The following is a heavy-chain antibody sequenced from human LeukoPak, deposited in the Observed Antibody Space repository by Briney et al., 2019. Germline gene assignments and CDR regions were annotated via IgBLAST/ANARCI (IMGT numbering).Heavy chain of an antibody. CDR3: ARASSSEENWFDP. Sequence: ASVKVSCKASGGTFISYAISWVRQAPGQGLEWMGGIIHIFGTANYAQKFQGRVTITADESTSTAYMELSSLRSEDTAVYYCARASSSEENWFDPWGQGTLVTVSS. V-gene: IGHV1-69*13. J-gene: IGHJ5*02. CDR2: IIHIFGTA. D-gene: IGHD6-6*01. CDR1: GGTFISYA.